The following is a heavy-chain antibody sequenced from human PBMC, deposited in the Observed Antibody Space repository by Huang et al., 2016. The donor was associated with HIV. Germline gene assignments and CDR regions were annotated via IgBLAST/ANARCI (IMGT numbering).Heavy chain of an antibody. CDR1: GFTFSSYS. V-gene: IGHV3-21*01. CDR2: ISSSSSYI. D-gene: IGHD6-13*01. Sequence: EVQLVESGGGLVKPGGSLRLSCAASGFTFSSYSMNWVRQARGKVLGCVSSISSSSSYIYYAYSVKGRFTISRDNAKNSLYLQMNSLRAEDTAVYYCASEIAAASIDYWGQGTLVTVSS. CDR3: ASEIAAASIDY. J-gene: IGHJ4*02.